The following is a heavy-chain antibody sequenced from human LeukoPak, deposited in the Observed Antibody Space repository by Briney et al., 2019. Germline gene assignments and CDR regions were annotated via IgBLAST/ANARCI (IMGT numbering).Heavy chain of an antibody. CDR1: GFTFNNCG. D-gene: IGHD3-22*01. Sequence: PGGSLRLSCAAPGFTFNNCGMTWVRQAPGKGLEWVSTITTSGDNKYYADSVKGRFTISRDNSKNTVILQMSSLRAEDSALYYCAKGATSGYYLALDFWGQGILVTVSS. CDR3: AKGATSGYYLALDF. V-gene: IGHV3-23*01. CDR2: ITTSGDNK. J-gene: IGHJ4*02.